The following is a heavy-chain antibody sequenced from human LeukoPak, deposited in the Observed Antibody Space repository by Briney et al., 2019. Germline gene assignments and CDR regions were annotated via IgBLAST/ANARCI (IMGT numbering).Heavy chain of an antibody. CDR3: AREGIRRDGYRRVDY. D-gene: IGHD5-24*01. CDR1: GGSFSGYS. CDR2: VNRSGST. J-gene: IGHJ4*02. V-gene: IGHV4-34*01. Sequence: SSETLSLTCAVYGGSFSGYSWSWIRQPPGKGLEWIGEVNRSGSTNYSPSLKSRVTISVDTSKNQFSLKLRSVTAADTAVYYCAREGIRRDGYRRVDYWGQGTLVTVSS.